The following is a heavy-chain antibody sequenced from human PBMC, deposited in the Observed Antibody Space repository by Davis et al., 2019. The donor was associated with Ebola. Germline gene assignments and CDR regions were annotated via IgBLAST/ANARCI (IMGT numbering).Heavy chain of an antibody. Sequence: AASVKVSCKASGYTFTSYYMHWVRQAPGQGLEWMGIINPSGGSTSYAQKFQGRVTMTRDTSTGTVYMELSSLRSEDTAVYYCARTFCSGGSCYHLFDYWGQGTLVTVSS. CDR1: GYTFTSYY. CDR2: INPSGGST. D-gene: IGHD2-15*01. V-gene: IGHV1-46*01. CDR3: ARTFCSGGSCYHLFDY. J-gene: IGHJ4*02.